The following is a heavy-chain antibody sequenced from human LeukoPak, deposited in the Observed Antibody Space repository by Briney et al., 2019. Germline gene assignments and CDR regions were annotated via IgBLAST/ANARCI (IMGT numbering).Heavy chain of an antibody. CDR3: ARDRPMTYYYYGMDV. CDR1: GGSISSGGYY. CDR2: IYYSGST. D-gene: IGHD3-22*01. V-gene: IGHV4-31*03. Sequence: PSQTLSLTCTVSGGSISSGGYYWSWIRQHPGKGLEWIGYIYYSGSTNYNPTLKSRVTISVDTSKNQFSLKLSSVTAADTAVYYCARDRPMTYYYYGMDVWGQGTTVTVSS. J-gene: IGHJ6*02.